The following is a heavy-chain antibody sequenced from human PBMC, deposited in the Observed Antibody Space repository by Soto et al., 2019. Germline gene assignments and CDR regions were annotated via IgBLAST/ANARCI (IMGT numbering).Heavy chain of an antibody. V-gene: IGHV6-1*01. D-gene: IGHD1-26*01. CDR1: GDSVSSNSAA. CDR3: ARDCGGSSPYTYYYYYYGMDV. Sequence: PSQTLSLTCAISGDSVSSNSAAWNWIRQSPSRGLEWLGRTYYRSKWYNDYAVSVKSRITINPDTSKNQFSLQLNSVTPEDTAVYYCARDCGGSSPYTYYYYYYGMDVWGQGTTVTVSS. CDR2: TYYRSKWYN. J-gene: IGHJ6*02.